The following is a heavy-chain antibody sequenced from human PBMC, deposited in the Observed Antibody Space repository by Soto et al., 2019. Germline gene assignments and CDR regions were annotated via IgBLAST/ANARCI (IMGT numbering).Heavy chain of an antibody. D-gene: IGHD3-22*01. CDR2: ISHDGSSN. V-gene: IGHV3-30*18. CDR1: GVTFSGFG. Sequence: HPSGSLRLSCAASGVTFSGFGMHWVRQAPGKGLEWVAVISHDGSSNYYADSVKGRFTVSRDNSRNTLYLQMNSLRAEDTAAYYCAKEQTPKCYDSSCYPGGFDYWGQGTLVTVSS. CDR3: AKEQTPKCYDSSCYPGGFDY. J-gene: IGHJ4*02.